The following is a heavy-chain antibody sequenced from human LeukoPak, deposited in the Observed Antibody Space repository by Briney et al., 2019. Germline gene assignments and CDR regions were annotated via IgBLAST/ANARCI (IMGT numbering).Heavy chain of an antibody. CDR2: INTYNGNT. V-gene: IGHV1-18*04. J-gene: IGHJ4*02. CDR1: GYTFTNYG. D-gene: IGHD6-19*01. Sequence: ASVKVSCKASGYTFTNYGISWVRRAPGQGLEWMGWINTYNGNTNYAQKFQGRVTMTTDTSTSTAYMELSSLRSEDTAVYYCARSGVDSSGWFVWGQGTLVTVSS. CDR3: ARSGVDSSGWFV.